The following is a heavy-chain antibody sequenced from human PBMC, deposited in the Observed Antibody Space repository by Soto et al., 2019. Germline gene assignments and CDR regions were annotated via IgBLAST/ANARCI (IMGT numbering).Heavy chain of an antibody. Sequence: TSETLSLTCTVSGGSISSYYWSWIRQPPGKGLEWIGYIYYSGSTNYNPSLKSRVTITADKSTSTAYMELSSLRSEDTAVYYCARDKITGLFDYWGQGTLVTVS. V-gene: IGHV4-59*01. CDR2: IYYSGST. CDR1: GGSISSYY. CDR3: ARDKITGLFDY. D-gene: IGHD2-8*02. J-gene: IGHJ4*02.